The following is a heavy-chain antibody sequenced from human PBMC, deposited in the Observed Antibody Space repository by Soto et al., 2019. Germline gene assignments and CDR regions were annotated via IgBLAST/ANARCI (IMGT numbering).Heavy chain of an antibody. CDR2: ISAHNGNT. CDR1: GYAFTTYG. V-gene: IGHV1-18*01. D-gene: IGHD1-1*01. J-gene: IGHJ4*02. CDR3: ERGRYGDY. Sequence: QVHLVQSGAEVKKPGASVKVSCKGSGYAFTTYGITWVRQAPGQGLEWMGWISAHNGNTNYAQKLQGRVTVTRDTSTSTAYMELGSLRSDDTAVYYCERGRYGDYWGQGALVTVSS.